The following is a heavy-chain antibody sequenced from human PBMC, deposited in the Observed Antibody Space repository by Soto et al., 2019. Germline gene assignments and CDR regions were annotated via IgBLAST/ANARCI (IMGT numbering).Heavy chain of an antibody. D-gene: IGHD3-22*01. J-gene: IGHJ4*02. CDR3: ARGCYVSSGYYIKGTRHSYFDY. CDR1: GGSISSGGYY. V-gene: IGHV4-31*03. CDR2: IYYSGST. Sequence: QVQLQESGPGLVKPSQTLSLTCTVSGGSISSGGYYWSWIRQHPGKGLEWIGYIYYSGSTYYNPSLKSRVTISVDTTKNQFTLKLSSVTAADTAVYYCARGCYVSSGYYIKGTRHSYFDYWGQGTLVTVSS.